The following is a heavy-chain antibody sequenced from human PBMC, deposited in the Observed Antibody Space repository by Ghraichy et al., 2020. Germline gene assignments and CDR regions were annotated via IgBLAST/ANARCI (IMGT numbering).Heavy chain of an antibody. D-gene: IGHD5-18*01. CDR1: GFTFSSNA. J-gene: IGHJ4*02. CDR3: ATGYSYGPS. V-gene: IGHV3-23*01. CDR2: ISGSGGST. Sequence: GGSLRLSRAASGFTFSSNAMSWVRQAPGKGLEWVSGISGSGGSTYYADSVKGRLTISRDNSKNTLYLQMNSLRAEDTAVYYCATGYSYGPSWGQGTLVTVSS.